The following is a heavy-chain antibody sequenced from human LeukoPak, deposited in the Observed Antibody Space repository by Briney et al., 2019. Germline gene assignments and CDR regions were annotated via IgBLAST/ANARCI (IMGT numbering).Heavy chain of an antibody. V-gene: IGHV3-73*01. Sequence: PGGSLKLPCAASGFTFSGSAMHWVRQASGKGLEWVGRIRSKANSYATAYAASVKGRFTISRDDSKNTAYLQMNSLKTEDTAVYYCTRMRLSGDDYWGQGTLVTVSS. D-gene: IGHD2-21*01. CDR2: IRSKANSYAT. CDR1: GFTFSGSA. J-gene: IGHJ4*02. CDR3: TRMRLSGDDY.